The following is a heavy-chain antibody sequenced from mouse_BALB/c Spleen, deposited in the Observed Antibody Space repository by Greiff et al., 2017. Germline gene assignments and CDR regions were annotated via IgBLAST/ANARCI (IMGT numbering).Heavy chain of an antibody. V-gene: IGHV1-4*02. J-gene: IGHJ4*01. CDR1: GYTFTSYT. CDR3: ARVYYDYDDGDYYAMDY. Sequence: VQLQQSAAELARPGASVKMSCKASGYTFTSYTMHWVKQRPGQGLEWIGYINPSSGYTEYNQKFKDKTTLTADKSSSTAYMQLSSLTSEDSAVYYCARVYYDYDDGDYYAMDYWGQGTSGTVSS. D-gene: IGHD2-4*01. CDR2: INPSSGYT.